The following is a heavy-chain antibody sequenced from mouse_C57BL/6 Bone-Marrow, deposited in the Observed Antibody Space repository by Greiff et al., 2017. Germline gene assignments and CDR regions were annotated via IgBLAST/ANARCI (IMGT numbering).Heavy chain of an antibody. Sequence: VKLQESGPELVKPGASVKISCKASGYAFSSSWMNWVKQRPGKGLEWIGRIYPGDGDTNYNGKFKGKATLTADKSSSTAYMQLSSLTSEDSAVYFCARSKLGGLYAMDYWGQGTSVTVSS. D-gene: IGHD4-1*01. CDR2: IYPGDGDT. V-gene: IGHV1-82*01. CDR3: ARSKLGGLYAMDY. J-gene: IGHJ4*01. CDR1: GYAFSSSW.